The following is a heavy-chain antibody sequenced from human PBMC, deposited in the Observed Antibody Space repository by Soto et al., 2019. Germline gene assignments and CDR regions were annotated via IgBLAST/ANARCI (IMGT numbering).Heavy chain of an antibody. J-gene: IGHJ4*02. CDR3: ARTTAVPNTLRSRYFFDY. V-gene: IGHV4-30-4*02. Sequence: SETLSLTCTVSGGSISSGDYHWSWIRQPPGKGLEWIGYTYNSGSTYHNPSLKGRVTISVDTSKNQFSLKLSSVTTADTALYYCARTTAVPNTLRSRYFFDYWGQGTLVTVSS. D-gene: IGHD4-17*01. CDR2: TYNSGST. CDR1: GGSISSGDYH.